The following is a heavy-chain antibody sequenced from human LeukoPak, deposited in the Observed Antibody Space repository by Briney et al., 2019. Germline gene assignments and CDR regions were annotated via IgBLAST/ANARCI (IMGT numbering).Heavy chain of an antibody. J-gene: IGHJ4*02. Sequence: SETLSLTCTVSGGSISSYYWSWIRQPPGKGLEWIGYIYYSGSTNYNPSLKSRVTISVDTSKNQFSLKLSSVTAADTAVYYCARLEWLASSPYFDYWGQGTLVTVSS. CDR3: ARLEWLASSPYFDY. D-gene: IGHD3-3*01. V-gene: IGHV4-59*01. CDR2: IYYSGST. CDR1: GGSISSYY.